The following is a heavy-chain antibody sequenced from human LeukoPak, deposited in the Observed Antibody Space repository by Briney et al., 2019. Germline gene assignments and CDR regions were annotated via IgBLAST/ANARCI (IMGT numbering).Heavy chain of an antibody. D-gene: IGHD3-3*01. Sequence: ASVKVSCKASGYTFTSYYMHWVRQAPGQGLEWMGIINPSGGSTSYAQKFQGRVTMTRHMSTSTVYMELSSLRSEDTAVYYCARDATIFGVVLYYMDVWGKGTTVTVSS. CDR3: ARDATIFGVVLYYMDV. CDR1: GYTFTSYY. V-gene: IGHV1-46*01. J-gene: IGHJ6*03. CDR2: INPSGGST.